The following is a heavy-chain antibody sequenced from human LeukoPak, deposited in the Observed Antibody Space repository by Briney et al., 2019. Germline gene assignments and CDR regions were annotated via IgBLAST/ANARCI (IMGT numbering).Heavy chain of an antibody. CDR2: IRNKARSYTP. D-gene: IGHD6-13*01. Sequence: GGSLRLPCAASGFTFSDHQMDWVRQAPGKGLEWVGRIRNKARSYTPEYAASVKGRFTISRDDSKSSLYLQMNSLKTEDAAVYYCASSYSSSWPTDRIFDYWGQGTLVTVSS. V-gene: IGHV3-72*01. CDR3: ASSYSSSWPTDRIFDY. J-gene: IGHJ4*02. CDR1: GFTFSDHQ.